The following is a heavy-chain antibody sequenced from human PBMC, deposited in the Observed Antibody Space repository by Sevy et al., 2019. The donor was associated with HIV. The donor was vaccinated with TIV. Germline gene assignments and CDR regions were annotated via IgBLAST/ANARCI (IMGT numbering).Heavy chain of an antibody. CDR2: ISGSGGST. Sequence: GGSLRLSCAASGFTFSSYAMSWVRQAPGKGLEWVSAISGSGGSTYYADSVKGRFTISRDNSKNTLYLQMNSLRAEDTAVYYCAKGRDYYDSSGYSKVYYYYGMDVWGQGTTVTVSS. CDR3: AKGRDYYDSSGYSKVYYYYGMDV. J-gene: IGHJ6*02. D-gene: IGHD3-22*01. V-gene: IGHV3-23*01. CDR1: GFTFSSYA.